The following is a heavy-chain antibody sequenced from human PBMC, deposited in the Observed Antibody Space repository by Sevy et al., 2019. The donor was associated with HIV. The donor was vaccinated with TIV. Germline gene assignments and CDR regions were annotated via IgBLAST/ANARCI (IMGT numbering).Heavy chain of an antibody. CDR3: ATEVDYSSSAFDY. D-gene: IGHD6-6*01. J-gene: IGHJ4*02. CDR2: ISSSGHTI. CDR1: GFTFSDYY. Sequence: GGSLRLSCAASGFTFSDYYMSWIRQAPGKGLELVSYISSSGHTIYYADSVKGRFTISRDDAKNSVYLQMNHLRADDTAVYYCATEVDYSSSAFDYWGQGTLVTVSS. V-gene: IGHV3-11*01.